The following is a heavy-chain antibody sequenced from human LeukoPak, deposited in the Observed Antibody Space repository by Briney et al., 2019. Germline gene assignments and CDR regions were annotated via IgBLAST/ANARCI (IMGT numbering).Heavy chain of an antibody. Sequence: SETLSLTCTVSGGSISSYYWSWIRQPPGKGLEWIGYIYYSGSTNYNPSLKSRVTISVDTSKNQFSLNLNSVTAADTAIYYCARMFEYWGQGTLVTVSS. J-gene: IGHJ4*02. V-gene: IGHV4-59*08. CDR2: IYYSGST. CDR3: ARMFEY. CDR1: GGSISSYY.